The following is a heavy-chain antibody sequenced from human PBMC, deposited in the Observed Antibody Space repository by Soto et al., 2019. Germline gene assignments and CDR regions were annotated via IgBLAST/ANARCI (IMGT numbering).Heavy chain of an antibody. CDR1: GGSISSGGYS. V-gene: IGHV4-30-2*01. CDR2: IYHSGST. CDR3: ARGDSSSSDIWFDP. J-gene: IGHJ5*02. Sequence: PSDTLSLTCAVSGGSISSGGYSWSWIRQPPGKGLEWIGYIYHSGSTYYNPSLKSRVTISVDRSKNQFSLKLSSVTAADTAVYYCARGDSSSSDIWFDPWGQGTLVTVS. D-gene: IGHD6-6*01.